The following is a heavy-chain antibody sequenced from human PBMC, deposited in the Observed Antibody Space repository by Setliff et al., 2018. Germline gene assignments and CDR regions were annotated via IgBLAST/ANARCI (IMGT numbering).Heavy chain of an antibody. CDR3: AKAPAPYAASLLNWFDP. J-gene: IGHJ5*02. D-gene: IGHD2-2*01. V-gene: IGHV3-23*01. CDR2: ISGSGGST. CDR1: GFTFSSYA. Sequence: GESLKLSCAASGFTFSSYAMNWVRQAPGKGLEWVSAISGSGGSTYYADSVKGRFTISRDNSKNTLYLQMNSLRAEDTAVYYCAKAPAPYAASLLNWFDPWGQGTLVTVS.